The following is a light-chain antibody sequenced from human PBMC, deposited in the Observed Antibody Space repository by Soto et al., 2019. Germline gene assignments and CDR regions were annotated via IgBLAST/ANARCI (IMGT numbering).Light chain of an antibody. V-gene: IGKV3-20*01. J-gene: IGKJ3*01. CDR3: QQYGDSPLT. CDR1: QSVTVNS. Sequence: EILLTQSPSTLSLSPGEGVTLSCRASQSVTVNSLAWYQQKPGQASRLLIYAASTRAAAVPDRFTGSGSGTDFALTISRLEPEDFGVYYCQQYGDSPLTSGPGTKVDI. CDR2: AAS.